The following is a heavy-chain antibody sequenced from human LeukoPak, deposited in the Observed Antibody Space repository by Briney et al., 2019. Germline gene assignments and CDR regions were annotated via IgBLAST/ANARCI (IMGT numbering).Heavy chain of an antibody. J-gene: IGHJ6*03. CDR2: ISAYNGNT. CDR3: ARPDYDFWSGYYYMDV. D-gene: IGHD3-3*01. V-gene: IGHV1-18*01. CDR1: GYTFTSYG. Sequence: EASVKVSCKASGYTFTSYGISWVRQAPGQGLEWMGWISAYNGNTNYAQKLQGRVTMTTDTSTSTAYMELRSLRPDDTAVYFCARPDYDFWSGYYYMDVWGKGTTVTVSS.